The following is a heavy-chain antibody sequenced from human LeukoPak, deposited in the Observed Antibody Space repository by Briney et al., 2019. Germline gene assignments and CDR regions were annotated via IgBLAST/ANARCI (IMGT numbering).Heavy chain of an antibody. J-gene: IGHJ4*02. Sequence: GGSLRLSCAASGFTFSNAWMNWVRQAPGKGLEWVGRIKSKTDGGTTDYAAPVKGRFTISRDDSKSTLYLQMNSLKTEDTAVYYCTYDYVWGSYMDWGQGTLVTVSS. V-gene: IGHV3-15*07. CDR2: IKSKTDGGTT. CDR1: GFTFSNAW. CDR3: TYDYVWGSYMD. D-gene: IGHD3-16*01.